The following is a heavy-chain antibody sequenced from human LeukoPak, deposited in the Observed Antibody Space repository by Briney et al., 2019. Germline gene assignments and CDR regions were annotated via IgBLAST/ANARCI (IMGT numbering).Heavy chain of an antibody. J-gene: IGHJ4*02. CDR2: FDPEDGET. CDR3: ATSRAPRYSGSYLYYFDY. V-gene: IGHV1-24*01. D-gene: IGHD1-26*01. Sequence: ASVKVSWKVSGYTLTELSMHWVRQAPGKGLEWMGGFDPEDGETIYAQKFQGRVTMTEDTSTDTAYMELSSLRSEDTAVYYCATSRAPRYSGSYLYYFDYWGQGTLVTVSS. CDR1: GYTLTELS.